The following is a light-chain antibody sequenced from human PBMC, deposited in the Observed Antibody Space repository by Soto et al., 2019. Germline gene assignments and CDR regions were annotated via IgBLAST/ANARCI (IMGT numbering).Light chain of an antibody. Sequence: DVGMARSPLCLPVTLGQPATVSGRSSQGLVHSDGNTYLSWFQQRPGQSPRRLIYKISTRDSGVPDRFSGSGSGTDFTLKISRVEAEDIGVYYCMQASHSPTTFGQGTKV. V-gene: IGKV2-30*02. CDR2: KIS. CDR3: MQASHSPTT. CDR1: QGLVHSDGNTY. J-gene: IGKJ1*01.